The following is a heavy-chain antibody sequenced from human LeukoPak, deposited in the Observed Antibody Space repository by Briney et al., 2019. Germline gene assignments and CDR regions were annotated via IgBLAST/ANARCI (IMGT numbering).Heavy chain of an antibody. J-gene: IGHJ5*02. V-gene: IGHV3-23*01. CDR1: GFTFSSYA. Sequence: PGGSLRLSCAASGFTFSSYAMSWVRQAQGKGLEWVSAISGSGGSTYYADSVKGRFTISRDNSKNTLYLQMNSLRAEDTAVYYCARGPGFWGDNWFDPWGQGTLVTVSS. CDR3: ARGPGFWGDNWFDP. D-gene: IGHD3-16*01. CDR2: ISGSGGST.